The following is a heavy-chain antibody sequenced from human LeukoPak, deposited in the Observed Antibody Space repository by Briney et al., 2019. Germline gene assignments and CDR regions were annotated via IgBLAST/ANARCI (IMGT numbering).Heavy chain of an antibody. D-gene: IGHD1-26*01. CDR2: ISTTSTSI. J-gene: IGHJ4*02. CDR1: GFAFSSYS. Sequence: GGSLRLSCEASGFAFSSYSMNWVRQAPGRGPEWVSLISTTSTSIYYADSVKGRFTVSRDNAKNSLYLQMNSLRAEDTAVYYCARGVGATHFDCRGQGTLVTVST. CDR3: ARGVGATHFDC. V-gene: IGHV3-21*06.